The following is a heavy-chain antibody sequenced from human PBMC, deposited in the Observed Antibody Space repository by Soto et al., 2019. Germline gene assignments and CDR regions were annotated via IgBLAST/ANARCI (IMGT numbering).Heavy chain of an antibody. V-gene: IGHV4-34*02. CDR3: ARGLILWFGELSRRGGYYYDMDV. D-gene: IGHD3-10*01. CDR1: GGSFSGYQ. Sequence: QVQLQQWGAGLLKPSETLSLTCAVYGGSFSGYQWTWIRQTPEKGLEWIGEINDSGNINYNPSLKSRVNILGDSAKRQISLRMSSVTAADTAVYYCARGLILWFGELSRRGGYYYDMDVWGKGTTVTVSS. J-gene: IGHJ6*03. CDR2: INDSGNI.